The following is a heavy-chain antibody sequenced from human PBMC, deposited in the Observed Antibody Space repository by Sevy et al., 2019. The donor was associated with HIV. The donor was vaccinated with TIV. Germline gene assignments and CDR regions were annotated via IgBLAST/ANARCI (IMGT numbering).Heavy chain of an antibody. CDR1: GFTFASYD. D-gene: IGHD6-19*01. Sequence: ASVKVSCKASGFTFASYDIYWVRQATGQGLEWMGWMNTNTGNTGFAQKFQGRVTMTRNTSITTAYMELSNLRSEDTAVYYCARVSGWYLRYGMEVWGQGTTVTVSS. V-gene: IGHV1-8*02. J-gene: IGHJ6*02. CDR3: ARVSGWYLRYGMEV. CDR2: MNTNTGNT.